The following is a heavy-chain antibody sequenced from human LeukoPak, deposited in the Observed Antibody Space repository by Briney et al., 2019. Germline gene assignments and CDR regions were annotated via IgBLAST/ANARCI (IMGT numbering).Heavy chain of an antibody. CDR1: GGSLSSYY. CDR3: ARGGPYIVGSFDY. J-gene: IGHJ4*02. V-gene: IGHV4-59*01. Sequence: PSETLSLTCTVSGGSLSSYYWSWIRQPPGKGLEWIGYIYYSGSTNYNPSLKSRVTISVDTSKNQFSLKLSSVTAADTAVYYCARGGPYIVGSFDYWGQGTLVTVSS. CDR2: IYYSGST. D-gene: IGHD1-26*01.